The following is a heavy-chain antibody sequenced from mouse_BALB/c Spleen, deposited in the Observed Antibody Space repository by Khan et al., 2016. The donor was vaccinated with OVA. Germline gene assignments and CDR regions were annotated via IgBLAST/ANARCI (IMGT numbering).Heavy chain of an antibody. V-gene: IGHV3-2*02. D-gene: IGHD2-10*02. Sequence: VQLKESGPGLVKPSQSLSLTCTVTGYSITSDYAWNWIRQFPGNKLEWMGFISYSGNTKNNPSLKSRISLTRDTSKNQFFLQLNSVTPEDTATYYCARVYGGDFDYWGQGTTLIVSS. J-gene: IGHJ2*01. CDR3: ARVYGGDFDY. CDR1: GYSITSDYA. CDR2: ISYSGNT.